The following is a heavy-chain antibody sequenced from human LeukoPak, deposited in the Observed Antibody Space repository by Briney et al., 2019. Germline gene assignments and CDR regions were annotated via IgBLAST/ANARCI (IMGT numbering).Heavy chain of an antibody. V-gene: IGHV4-31*03. Sequence: PLETLSLACTVSGGSISSGGYYWSWIRQHPGKGLEWIGYIYYSGSTYYNPSLKSRVTISVDTSKNQFSLKLSSVTAADTAVYYCAEYSSSSAFDYWGQGTLVTVSS. CDR1: GGSISSGGYY. D-gene: IGHD6-6*01. J-gene: IGHJ4*02. CDR3: AEYSSSSAFDY. CDR2: IYYSGST.